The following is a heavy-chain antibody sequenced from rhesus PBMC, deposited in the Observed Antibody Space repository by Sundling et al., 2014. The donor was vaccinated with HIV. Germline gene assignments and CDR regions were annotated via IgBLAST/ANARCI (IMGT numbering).Heavy chain of an antibody. D-gene: IGHD3-16*01. J-gene: IGHJ6*01. CDR2: ISGGGGNT. V-gene: IGHV4-173*01. Sequence: QVQLQESGPGLVKPSETLSLTCAVSGGSISSNYWSWIRQSPGKGLEWIGFISGGGGNTYYNPSLKSRVTISTDTSKNQFSLKLSSVTAADTAVYYCARYYYSGSYYLNYYGLDSWGQGVVVTVSS. CDR1: GGSISSNY. CDR3: ARYYYSGSYYLNYYGLDS.